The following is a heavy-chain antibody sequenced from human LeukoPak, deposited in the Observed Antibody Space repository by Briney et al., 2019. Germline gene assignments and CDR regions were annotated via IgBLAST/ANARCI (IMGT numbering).Heavy chain of an antibody. V-gene: IGHV3-9*01. CDR2: ISWNSGSI. CDR1: GFTFDDYA. J-gene: IGHJ4*02. D-gene: IGHD1-26*01. Sequence: PGGSLRLSCAASGFTFDDYAMHWVRQAPGKGLEWVSGISWNSGSIGYADSVKGRFTIFRDNAKNSLYLQMNSLRAEDTAVYYCARAVGAMSWGDFDYWGQGTLVTVSS. CDR3: ARAVGAMSWGDFDY.